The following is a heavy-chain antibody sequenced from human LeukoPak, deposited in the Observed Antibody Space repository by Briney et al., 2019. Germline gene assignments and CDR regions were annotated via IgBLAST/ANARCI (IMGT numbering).Heavy chain of an antibody. J-gene: IGHJ4*02. CDR1: GFTFTSYS. Sequence: HPGGSLRLSCAASGFTFTSYSMNWVRQAPGKGLVWVSHINSDGSWTSYADSVKGRFTISKDNAKNTVYLQMNSLRAEDTAVYYCVSFYETYWGRGTLVTVSS. V-gene: IGHV3-74*01. D-gene: IGHD2/OR15-2a*01. CDR3: VSFYETY. CDR2: INSDGSWT.